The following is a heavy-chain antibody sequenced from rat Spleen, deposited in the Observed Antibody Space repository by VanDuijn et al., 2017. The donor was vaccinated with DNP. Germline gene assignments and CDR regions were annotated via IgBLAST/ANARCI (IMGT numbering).Heavy chain of an antibody. CDR2: INKDSSTI. CDR3: ARGPNYGGYADYFDY. J-gene: IGHJ2*01. CDR1: GFNFNDYW. D-gene: IGHD1-11*01. Sequence: EVKLVESGGGLVQPGRSLKLSCAASGFNFNDYWMGWVRQAPGKGLEWIGQINKDSSTITYIPSLKDKFTISRDNDKNTLYLQMSKLGSEDTAIYYCARGPNYGGYADYFDYWGQGVMVTVSS. V-gene: IGHV4-2*01.